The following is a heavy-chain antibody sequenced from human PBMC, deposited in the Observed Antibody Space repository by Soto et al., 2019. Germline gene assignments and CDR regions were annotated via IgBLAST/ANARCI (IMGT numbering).Heavy chain of an antibody. CDR1: GGTFSSYA. CDR2: IIPIFGTA. D-gene: IGHD6-6*01. V-gene: IGHV1-69*01. Sequence: QVQLVQSGAEVKKPGSSVKVSCKASGGTFSSYAISWVRQAPGQGLEWMGGIIPIFGTANYAQKFQGRVTINEDDSTRTANMERSTLSTADTTANYCARGIGGGQLVAPNLFDYWGQGTLVTVSS. J-gene: IGHJ4*02. CDR3: ARGIGGGQLVAPNLFDY.